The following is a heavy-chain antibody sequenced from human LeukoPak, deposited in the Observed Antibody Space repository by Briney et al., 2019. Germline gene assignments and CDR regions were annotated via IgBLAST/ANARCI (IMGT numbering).Heavy chain of an antibody. V-gene: IGHV3-74*01. CDR1: GFTXXXYW. Sequence: AASGFTXXXYWMXWVRHAPGXGLVWVXXXNRDASSTSYADSVKGRFTISRHNAKNTLYLQMNSLRAEDTAVYYCARGPRYCSGGSCYCFYWGQGTLVTVSS. CDR3: ARGPRYCSGGSCYCFY. J-gene: IGHJ4*02. CDR2: XNRDASST. D-gene: IGHD2-15*01.